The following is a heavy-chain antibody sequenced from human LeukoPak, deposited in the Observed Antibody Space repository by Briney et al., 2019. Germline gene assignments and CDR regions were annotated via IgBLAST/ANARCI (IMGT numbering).Heavy chain of an antibody. D-gene: IGHD3-10*01. CDR1: RGTISTHV. J-gene: IGHJ3*01. CDR3: AKVRGSDAFDL. Sequence: GASVKVSCKSSRGTISTHVINWVRQAPGQGLEWMGRIIPILSQTNYALKFRGRFTMTADESTNTAYMELSSLKSEDTAVYFCAKVRGSDAFDLWGQGTMVTVSS. CDR2: IIPILSQT. V-gene: IGHV1-69*11.